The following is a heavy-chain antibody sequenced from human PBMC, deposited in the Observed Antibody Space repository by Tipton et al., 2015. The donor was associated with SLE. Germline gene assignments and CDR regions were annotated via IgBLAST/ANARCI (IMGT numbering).Heavy chain of an antibody. CDR3: AKDIGDSGSYYYFDY. D-gene: IGHD1-26*01. CDR2: ISASGGNT. CDR1: GFTFSSFA. J-gene: IGHJ4*02. V-gene: IGHV3-23*01. Sequence: GSLRLSCAASGFTFSSFAMSWVRQAPGKGLEWVSTISASGGNTYYADSVKGRFTISRDNSKNTLYLQMYSLRTEDTALYYCAKDIGDSGSYYYFDYWGQGTLVTVSS.